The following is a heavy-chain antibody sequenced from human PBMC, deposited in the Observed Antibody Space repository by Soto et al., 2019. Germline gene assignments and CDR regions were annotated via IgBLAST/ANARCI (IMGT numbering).Heavy chain of an antibody. CDR1: GFTLSSYR. J-gene: IGHJ6*02. D-gene: IGHD3-3*01. CDR3: AGRFELSGIKWYYYGMDV. CDR2: ISRSGDSL. V-gene: IGHV3-21*06. Sequence: EQLVESGGGLVKPGGSRRLSFLASGFTLSSYRMNWVRQAPGKGLEWVSSISRSGDSLYYGDSVKGRFTISRDNVKNSLYLQMNSLRAEDTAVYYCAGRFELSGIKWYYYGMDVWGRGTTVTVSS.